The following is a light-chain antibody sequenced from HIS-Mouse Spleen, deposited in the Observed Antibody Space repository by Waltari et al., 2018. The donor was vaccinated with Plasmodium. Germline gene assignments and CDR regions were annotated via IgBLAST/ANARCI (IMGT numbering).Light chain of an antibody. J-gene: IGLJ2*01. CDR2: KDS. V-gene: IGLV3-25*03. Sequence: SYELTQPPSVSVSPGQTARITCSGDALPQQYAYWYQQKPGQAPVLVIYKDSERPSGIPELFSGSSSGKTVTLTISGVQAEDEADYYCQSADSSGTYRVFGGGTKLTVL. CDR1: ALPQQY. CDR3: QSADSSGTYRV.